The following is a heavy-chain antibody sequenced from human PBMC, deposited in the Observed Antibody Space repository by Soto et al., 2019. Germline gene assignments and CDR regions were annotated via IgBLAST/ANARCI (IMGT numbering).Heavy chain of an antibody. D-gene: IGHD6-13*01. CDR2: IIPIFGTA. CDR1: GGTFSSYA. V-gene: IGHV1-69*13. CDR3: ARDSSSWDTTYYFDY. Sequence: SVKVSCKASGGTFSSYAISWLRQAPGQGLEWMGGIIPIFGTANYAQKFQGRVTITADESTSTAYMELSSLRSEDTAVYYCARDSSSWDTTYYFDYWGQGTLVTVSS. J-gene: IGHJ4*02.